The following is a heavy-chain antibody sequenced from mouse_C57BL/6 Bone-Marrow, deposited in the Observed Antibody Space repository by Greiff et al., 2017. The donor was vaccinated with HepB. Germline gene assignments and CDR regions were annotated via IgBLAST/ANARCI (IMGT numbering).Heavy chain of an antibody. D-gene: IGHD1-1*01. Sequence: LQESGAELVKPGASVKISCKASGYAFSSYWMNWVKQRPGKGLEWIGQIYPGDGDTNYNGKFKGKATLTADKSSSTAYMQLSSLTSEDSAVYFCAFITTVVATDYWGQGTTLTVSS. V-gene: IGHV1-80*01. J-gene: IGHJ2*01. CDR1: GYAFSSYW. CDR2: IYPGDGDT. CDR3: AFITTVVATDY.